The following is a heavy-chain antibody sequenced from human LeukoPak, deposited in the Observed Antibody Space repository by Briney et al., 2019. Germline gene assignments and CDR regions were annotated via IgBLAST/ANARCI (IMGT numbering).Heavy chain of an antibody. D-gene: IGHD6-13*01. V-gene: IGHV1-2*02. CDR1: GYTFTGYY. CDR2: INPNSGGT. CDR3: ATGYSPLYYFDY. J-gene: IGHJ4*02. Sequence: ASVKVSCSASGYTFTGYYMHWVRQAHGPGLGWMGWINPNSGGTNYAQKFQGRVTMTRDTSISTAYMELSRLRSDDTAVYYCATGYSPLYYFDYWGQGTLVTVSS.